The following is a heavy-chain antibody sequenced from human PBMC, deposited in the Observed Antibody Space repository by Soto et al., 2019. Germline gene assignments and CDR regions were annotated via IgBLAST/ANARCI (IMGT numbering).Heavy chain of an antibody. J-gene: IGHJ6*02. CDR2: MNPNSGNT. V-gene: IGHV1-8*01. CDR1: GYTFTSYD. D-gene: IGHD3-3*01. CDR3: ATGYYDFWSGYFSDYYYGMDV. Sequence: ASGKVSCKASGYTFTSYDINWVRQATGQGLEWMGWMNPNSGNTGYAQKFQGRVTMTRNTSISTAYMELSSLRSEDTAVYYCATGYYDFWSGYFSDYYYGMDVWGQGTTVTVSS.